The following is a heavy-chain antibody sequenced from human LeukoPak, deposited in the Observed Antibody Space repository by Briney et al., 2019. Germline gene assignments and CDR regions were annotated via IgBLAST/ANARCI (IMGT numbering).Heavy chain of an antibody. CDR2: INPSGGST. V-gene: IGHV1-46*01. CDR1: GYTFTSYY. Sequence: ASVKVSCKASGYTFTSYYMPWVRQAPGQGLEWMGIINPSGGSTSYAQKFQGRVTMTRDTSTSTVYMELSSLRSEDTAVYYCARVGYSYGYFDYWGQGTLVTVSS. J-gene: IGHJ4*02. CDR3: ARVGYSYGYFDY. D-gene: IGHD5-18*01.